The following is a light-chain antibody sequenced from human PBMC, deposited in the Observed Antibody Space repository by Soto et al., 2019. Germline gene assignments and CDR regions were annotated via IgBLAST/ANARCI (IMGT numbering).Light chain of an antibody. Sequence: IVLTQSPGTVSLSRGERATLPCRASQSVSSSYLAWYQQKPGQAPRLIIYAASSRATGIPDRFSGSGSGTDFTLTISSLEPEDFAVYYCQKYGSSPRTFGQGTKGDIK. CDR2: AAS. CDR3: QKYGSSPRT. J-gene: IGKJ1*01. CDR1: QSVSSSY. V-gene: IGKV3-20*01.